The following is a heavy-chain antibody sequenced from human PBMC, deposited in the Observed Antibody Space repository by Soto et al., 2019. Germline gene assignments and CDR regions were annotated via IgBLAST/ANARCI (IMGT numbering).Heavy chain of an antibody. V-gene: IGHV3-48*02. Sequence: EVQLVESGGGLVQPGGSLRLSCAASGFTFSSYSMNWVRQAPGKGLEWVSYISSSSSTIYYADSVKGRFTISRDNAKNSLYLQMNSLRDEDTAVYYCARDSSPVMVDAIAGWFDPWGQGTLVTVSS. D-gene: IGHD2-8*01. CDR3: ARDSSPVMVDAIAGWFDP. CDR1: GFTFSSYS. CDR2: ISSSSSTI. J-gene: IGHJ5*02.